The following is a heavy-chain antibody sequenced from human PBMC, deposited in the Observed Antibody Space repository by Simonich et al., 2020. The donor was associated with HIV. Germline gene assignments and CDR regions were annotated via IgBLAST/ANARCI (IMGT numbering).Heavy chain of an antibody. CDR2: IYHSGST. D-gene: IGHD3-3*01. CDR3: ARVLQFLYAFDI. J-gene: IGHJ3*02. V-gene: IGHV4-38-2*01. Sequence: QVQLQESGPGLVKPSETLSLTCAVSGYSISSGYYWGWFRQPPGKGLEWIGSIYHSGSTYYNPPLKSRVTISVDTSKNQFSLKLSSVTAADTAVYYCARVLQFLYAFDIWGQGTMVTVSS. CDR1: GYSISSGYY.